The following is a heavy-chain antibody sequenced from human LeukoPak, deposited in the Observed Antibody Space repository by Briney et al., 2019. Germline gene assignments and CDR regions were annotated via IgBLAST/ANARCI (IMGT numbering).Heavy chain of an antibody. J-gene: IGHJ4*02. CDR2: IIPIFATA. D-gene: IGHD3-22*01. Sequence: WASVKVSCKASGGTFSSYAISWVRQAPGQGLEWMGGIIPIFATANYAQKFQGRVTITADESTSTAYMELSSLRSEDTAVYYCARGPITTRSHFDYWSQGTLVTVSS. V-gene: IGHV1-69*13. CDR1: GGTFSSYA. CDR3: ARGPITTRSHFDY.